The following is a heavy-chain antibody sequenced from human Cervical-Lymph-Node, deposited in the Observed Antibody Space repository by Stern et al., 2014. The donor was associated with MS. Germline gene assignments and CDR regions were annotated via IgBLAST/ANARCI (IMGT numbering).Heavy chain of an antibody. J-gene: IGHJ6*02. CDR3: ARDVSEVGATYYYYGMDV. V-gene: IGHV3-33*01. D-gene: IGHD1-26*01. CDR1: GFTFSSYG. Sequence: VQLVESGGGVVQPGRSLRLSCAASGFTFSSYGMHWVRQAPGKGLEWVAVIWYDGSNKYYADSVKGRFTISRDNSKNTLYLQMNSLRAEDTAVYYCARDVSEVGATYYYYGMDVWGQGTTVTVSS. CDR2: IWYDGSNK.